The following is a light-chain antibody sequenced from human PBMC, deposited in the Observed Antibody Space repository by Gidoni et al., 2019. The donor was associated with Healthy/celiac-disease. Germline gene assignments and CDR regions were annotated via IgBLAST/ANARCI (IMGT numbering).Light chain of an antibody. CDR1: QSISSY. Sequence: DIQMTQSPSSLSASVGDRVTITCSASQSISSYLNLYQQQPGKAPKLLIYAASSLQSGVPSRCSGSGSGTDFTRTISSLQPEDFATYYCQQSYSTLWTFGQGTKVEIK. CDR2: AAS. CDR3: QQSYSTLWT. V-gene: IGKV1-39*01. J-gene: IGKJ1*01.